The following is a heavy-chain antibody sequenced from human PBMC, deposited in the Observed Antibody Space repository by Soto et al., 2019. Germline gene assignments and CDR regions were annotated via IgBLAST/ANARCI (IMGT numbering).Heavy chain of an antibody. CDR2: INAGNGNT. J-gene: IGHJ5*02. V-gene: IGHV1-3*01. CDR1: GYTFTSYA. Sequence: GASVKVSCKASGYTFTSYAMHRVRQAPGQRLEWMGWINAGNGNTKYSQKFQGRVTITRDTSASTAYMELSSLRSEDTAVYYCARGVAGPLHWFDPWGQGTLVTVSS. D-gene: IGHD6-19*01. CDR3: ARGVAGPLHWFDP.